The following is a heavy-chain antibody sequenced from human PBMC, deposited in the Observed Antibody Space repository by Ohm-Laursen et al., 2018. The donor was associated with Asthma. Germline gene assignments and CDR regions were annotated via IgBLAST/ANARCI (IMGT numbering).Heavy chain of an antibody. CDR3: ARDHTVTTDFYGMDV. Sequence: ASVKVSCKASGYTFTGYYMHWVRQAPGQGLEWMGWINPNSGGTNYAQKFQGWVTMTRDTSISTAYMELSRLRSDDAAVYYCARDHTVTTDFYGMDVWGQGTTVTVS. CDR2: INPNSGGT. CDR1: GYTFTGYY. J-gene: IGHJ6*02. V-gene: IGHV1-2*04. D-gene: IGHD4-11*01.